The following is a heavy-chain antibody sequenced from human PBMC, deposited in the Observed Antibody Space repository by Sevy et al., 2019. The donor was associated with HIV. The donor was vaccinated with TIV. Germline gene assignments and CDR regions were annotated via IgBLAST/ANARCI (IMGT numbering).Heavy chain of an antibody. CDR2: ISYDGSTK. Sequence: GSLRLSCAASGFTFSPYAFHWVRQAPGKGLEWVALISYDGSTKYYAGSVKGRFAISKDNSKNTLYLEMNSLRTEDTAACYCARDAGYSTGWYAGYWGQGTLVTVSS. D-gene: IGHD6-19*01. CDR1: GFTFSPYA. J-gene: IGHJ4*02. CDR3: ARDAGYSTGWYAGY. V-gene: IGHV3-30*09.